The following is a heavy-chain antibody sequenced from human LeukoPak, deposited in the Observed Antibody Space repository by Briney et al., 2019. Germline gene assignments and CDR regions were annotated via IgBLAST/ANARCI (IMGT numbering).Heavy chain of an antibody. Sequence: GASVKVSCKASGYTFPSYFMHWVRQAPGQGLEWMGIINPSRGSTSYAQKFQGRVTMTRDTSTSTVYMELSSLRSEDTAVYYCARDFWYYYDSSGYYYDYWGQGTLVTVSS. J-gene: IGHJ4*02. D-gene: IGHD3-22*01. V-gene: IGHV1-46*01. CDR1: GYTFPSYF. CDR3: ARDFWYYYDSSGYYYDY. CDR2: INPSRGST.